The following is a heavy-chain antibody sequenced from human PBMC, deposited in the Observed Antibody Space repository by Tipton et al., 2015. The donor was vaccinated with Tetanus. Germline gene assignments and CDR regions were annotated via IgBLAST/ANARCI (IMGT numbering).Heavy chain of an antibody. CDR2: IHHTGST. Sequence: TLSLTCTVSGDSISSGGPYWSWIRQFPGKGLEWMGYIHHTGSTYYNPSLKTRITLSVDTSKNQFSLKLTSVTAGDTAVYYCARATMVRGVLYMDVWGQGTTVTVSS. D-gene: IGHD3-10*01. J-gene: IGHJ6*02. CDR3: ARATMVRGVLYMDV. V-gene: IGHV4-31*03. CDR1: GDSISSGGPY.